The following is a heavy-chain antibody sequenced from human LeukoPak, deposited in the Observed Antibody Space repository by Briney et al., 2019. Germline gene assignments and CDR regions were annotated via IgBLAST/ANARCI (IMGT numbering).Heavy chain of an antibody. D-gene: IGHD3-3*01. CDR2: IYYSGST. CDR3: ARASAGGCWSGYFRY. Sequence: SETLSLTCTVSGGSISSHYWSWIRQPPGKGLEWIGYIYYSGSTNYNPSLKSRVTISVDTSKNQFSLKLSSVTAADTAVYYCARASAGGCWSGYFRYWGQGTLVSVSS. J-gene: IGHJ4*02. CDR1: GGSISSHY. V-gene: IGHV4-59*11.